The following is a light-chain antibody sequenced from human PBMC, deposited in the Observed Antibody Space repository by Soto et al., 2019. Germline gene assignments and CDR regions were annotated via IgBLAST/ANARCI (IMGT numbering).Light chain of an antibody. Sequence: DIQMTQSPSTLSASVGDRVTITCRASQSISSWLAWYQQRPGKAPKLLIYDASSLQSGVPSRFSGSGSGTEFTLTISSLQPDDFATSYCQQYNSYSPAFGQGTNVEIK. CDR2: DAS. CDR1: QSISSW. V-gene: IGKV1-5*01. CDR3: QQYNSYSPA. J-gene: IGKJ1*01.